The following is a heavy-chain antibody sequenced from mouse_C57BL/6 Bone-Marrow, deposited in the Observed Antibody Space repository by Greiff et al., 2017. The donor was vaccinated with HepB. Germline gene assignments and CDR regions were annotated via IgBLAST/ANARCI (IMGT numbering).Heavy chain of an antibody. CDR3: ARWEPYGSSPYWYFDV. Sequence: EVNLVESGGGLVKPGGSLKLSCAASGFTFSDYGMHWVRQAPEKGLEWVAYISSGRSTIYYADTVKGRFTISRDNAKNTLFLQMTSLRSEDTAMYYCARWEPYGSSPYWYFDVWGTGTTVTVSS. D-gene: IGHD1-1*01. J-gene: IGHJ1*03. CDR1: GFTFSDYG. CDR2: ISSGRSTI. V-gene: IGHV5-17*01.